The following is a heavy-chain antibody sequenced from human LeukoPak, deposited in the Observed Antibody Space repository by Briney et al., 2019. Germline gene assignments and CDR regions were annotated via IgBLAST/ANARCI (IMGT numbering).Heavy chain of an antibody. CDR3: TRQCELLPLDS. V-gene: IGHV1-46*01. CDR2: INPSGGST. D-gene: IGHD1-26*01. J-gene: IGHJ4*02. Sequence: ASVKVSCKESGYTFTSYYMHWVRQAPGQGLEWMGIINPSGGSTSYAQKFQGRVTMTRDTSTSTVYMELSSLRSEDTAVYYSTRQCELLPLDSWGQGTLVTVSS. CDR1: GYTFTSYY.